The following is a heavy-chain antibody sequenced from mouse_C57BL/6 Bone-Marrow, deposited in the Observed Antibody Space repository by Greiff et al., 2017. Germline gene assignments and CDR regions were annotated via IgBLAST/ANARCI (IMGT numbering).Heavy chain of an antibody. CDR3: ARNYDYGRDYYAMDY. CDR2: IYPSDSET. D-gene: IGHD2-4*01. J-gene: IGHJ4*01. CDR1: GYTFTSYW. Sequence: QVQLQQPGAELVRPGSSVKLSCKASGYTFTSYWMDWVKQRPGQGLEWIGNIYPSDSETHYNQKFKDKATLTVDKSSSTAYMQLNSLTSEDSAVYYCARNYDYGRDYYAMDYWGQGTSVTVSS. V-gene: IGHV1-61*01.